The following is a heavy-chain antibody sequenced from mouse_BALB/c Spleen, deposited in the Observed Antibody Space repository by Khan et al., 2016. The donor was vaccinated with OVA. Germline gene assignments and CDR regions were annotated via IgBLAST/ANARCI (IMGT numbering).Heavy chain of an antibody. CDR3: ARDRIDY. V-gene: IGHV1-7*01. Sequence: QVQLKQSGAELAKPGASVKMFCKASGYTFTTYWMHWVKQRPGQGLEWIGYINPTSGFTDYNQKFKDKATLTADKSSSTAYMQLSSLTSDDSAVYYCARDRIDYWGQGTTLTVSS. J-gene: IGHJ2*01. CDR2: INPTSGFT. CDR1: GYTFTTYW.